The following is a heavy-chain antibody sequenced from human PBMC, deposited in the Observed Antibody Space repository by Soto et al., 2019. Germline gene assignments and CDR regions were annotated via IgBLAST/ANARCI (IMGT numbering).Heavy chain of an antibody. CDR3: ARGPSYSDSYFDH. V-gene: IGHV3-23*01. CDR1: GFTFSTYA. D-gene: IGHD4-17*01. Sequence: GSLRLSCVASGFTFSTYAMSWVRQAPGKGLQWVSAIIGSGTSTYYADSVKGRFTISRDNSENTLYLQMNSLRLEDTAVYYCARGPSYSDSYFDHWGQGTLVTVSS. CDR2: IIGSGTST. J-gene: IGHJ4*02.